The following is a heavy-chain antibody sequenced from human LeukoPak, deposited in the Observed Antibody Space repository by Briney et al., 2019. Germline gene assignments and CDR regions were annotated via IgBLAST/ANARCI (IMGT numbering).Heavy chain of an antibody. CDR1: GGSFSGYY. V-gene: IGHV4-34*01. J-gene: IGHJ3*02. CDR2: IYHSGST. D-gene: IGHD3-9*01. Sequence: SETLSLTCAVSGGSFSGYYWTWIRQPPGKGLEWIGYIYHSGSTYYNPSLKSRVTISVDRSKNQFSLKLSSVTAADTAVYYCATSYDILTGHHAFDIWGQGTMVTVSS. CDR3: ATSYDILTGHHAFDI.